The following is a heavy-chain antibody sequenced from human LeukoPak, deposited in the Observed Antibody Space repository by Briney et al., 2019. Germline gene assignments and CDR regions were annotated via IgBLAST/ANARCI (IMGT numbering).Heavy chain of an antibody. D-gene: IGHD3-10*01. Sequence: PSETLSLTCTVSGGSINSYSWNWIRQSPGKGLEWIGFVYATGSTDYNPSLNGRVTLSMDTSKNQFSLKLSSVTAADTAVYYCAQETMVRGVIPWFDPWGQGTLVTVSS. V-gene: IGHV4-4*09. CDR1: GGSINSYS. CDR2: VYATGST. J-gene: IGHJ5*02. CDR3: AQETMVRGVIPWFDP.